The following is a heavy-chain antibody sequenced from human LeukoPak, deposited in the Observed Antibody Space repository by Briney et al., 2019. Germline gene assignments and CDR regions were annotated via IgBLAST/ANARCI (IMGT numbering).Heavy chain of an antibody. CDR1: GGSISSSSYY. Sequence: SETLSLTCTVSGGSISSSSYYWGWIRQPPGKGLEWIGSIYHSGSTYYNPSLKSRVTISVDRSKNQFSLKLSSVTAADTAVYYCAREVAAAGFDYWGQGTLVTVSS. D-gene: IGHD6-13*01. CDR3: AREVAAAGFDY. V-gene: IGHV4-39*07. J-gene: IGHJ4*02. CDR2: IYHSGST.